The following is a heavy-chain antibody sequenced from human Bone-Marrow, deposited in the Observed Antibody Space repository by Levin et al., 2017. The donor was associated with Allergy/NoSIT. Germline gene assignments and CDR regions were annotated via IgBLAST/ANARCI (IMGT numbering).Heavy chain of an antibody. J-gene: IGHJ4*02. V-gene: IGHV3-20*04. CDR3: ARPNEYGDYTALRY. CDR2: TNWNGGTT. Sequence: GESLKISCAASGFAFDDYGMSWVRQVPGKGLEWVAGTNWNGGTTAYGDSVQGRFTISRDNAKNFLYLQMNSLGAEDTALYYCARPNEYGDYTALRYWGQGTLVTVSS. CDR1: GFAFDDYG. D-gene: IGHD4-17*01.